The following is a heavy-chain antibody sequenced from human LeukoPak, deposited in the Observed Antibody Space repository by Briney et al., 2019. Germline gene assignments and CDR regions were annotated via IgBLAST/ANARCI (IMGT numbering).Heavy chain of an antibody. Sequence: GGSLRLSCAASGFTVSRNYMSWVRQAPGKGLEWVSVICSGGSTYYADSVKGRFTISRDNSKNTLYLQMNSLRAEDTAVYYCASYGAVAGHFDYWGQGTLVTVSS. CDR2: ICSGGST. V-gene: IGHV3-66*01. D-gene: IGHD6-19*01. CDR1: GFTVSRNY. J-gene: IGHJ4*02. CDR3: ASYGAVAGHFDY.